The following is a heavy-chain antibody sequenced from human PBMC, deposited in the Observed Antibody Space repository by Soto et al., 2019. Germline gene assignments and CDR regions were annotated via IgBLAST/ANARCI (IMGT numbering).Heavy chain of an antibody. CDR1: GLTFSNAW. CDR2: TKSKTDGGTR. CDR3: TTDDPINTY. J-gene: IGHJ4*02. Sequence: PGGSLRLSCAASGLTFSNAWMSWVRQAPGKGLEWVGRTKSKTDGGTRDYAAPVKGRFTISRDDSRNTLYLQMNSLKTEDTAVYYCTTDDPINTYWGQGTLVTVSS. V-gene: IGHV3-15*01.